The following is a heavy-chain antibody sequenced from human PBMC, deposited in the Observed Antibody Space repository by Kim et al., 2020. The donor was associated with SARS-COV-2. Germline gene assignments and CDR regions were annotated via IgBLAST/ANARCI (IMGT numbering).Heavy chain of an antibody. CDR2: K. CDR3: ARGSPIAAPSY. D-gene: IGHD6-6*01. Sequence: KYYPDSVKGRFTISRDNSKNTLFLEMNSLRVDDTAMYYCARGSPIAAPSYWGQGTLVTVSS. V-gene: IGHV3-33*01. J-gene: IGHJ4*02.